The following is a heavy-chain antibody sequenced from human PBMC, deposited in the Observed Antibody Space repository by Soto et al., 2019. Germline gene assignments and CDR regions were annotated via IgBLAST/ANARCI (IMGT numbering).Heavy chain of an antibody. J-gene: IGHJ5*02. V-gene: IGHV4-39*01. Sequence: SETLSLTCTVSGGSISSSSYYWGWIRQPPGKGLEWIGSIYYSGSTYYNPSLKSRVTISVDTSKNQFSLKLGSVTAADTAVYYCAGLAEVRIMITFGGVIEGDNWFDPWGQGTLVTVSS. CDR2: IYYSGST. D-gene: IGHD3-16*02. CDR3: AGLAEVRIMITFGGVIEGDNWFDP. CDR1: GGSISSSSYY.